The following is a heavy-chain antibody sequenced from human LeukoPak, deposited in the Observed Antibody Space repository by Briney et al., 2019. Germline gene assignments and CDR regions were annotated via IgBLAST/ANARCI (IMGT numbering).Heavy chain of an antibody. J-gene: IGHJ4*02. Sequence: GGFLRLSCAASGFTFSAYSMNWVRQAPGKGLERVSYISSGSSSTIYYADSVKGRFTISRDNAKNSLYLQMNSLRDEDTAVFYCARGAAAFDYWGQGTLVTVSS. CDR3: ARGAAAFDY. V-gene: IGHV3-48*02. CDR2: ISSGSSSTI. D-gene: IGHD6-13*01. CDR1: GFTFSAYS.